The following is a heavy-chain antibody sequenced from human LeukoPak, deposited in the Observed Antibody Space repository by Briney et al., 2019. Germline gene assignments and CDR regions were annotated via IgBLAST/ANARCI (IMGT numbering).Heavy chain of an antibody. CDR1: GYSISSGYY. V-gene: IGHV4-38-2*02. J-gene: IGHJ5*02. CDR2: IYYSGST. Sequence: SETLSLTCTVSGYSISSGYYWGWIRQPPGKGLEWIGSIYYSGSTYYNPSLKSRVTISVDTSKNQFSLKLSSVTAADTAVYYCARDPIQLWLGDWFDPWGQGTLVTVSS. D-gene: IGHD5-18*01. CDR3: ARDPIQLWLGDWFDP.